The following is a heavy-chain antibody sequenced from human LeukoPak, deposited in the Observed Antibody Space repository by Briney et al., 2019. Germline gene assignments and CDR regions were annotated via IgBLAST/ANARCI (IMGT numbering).Heavy chain of an antibody. J-gene: IGHJ6*03. V-gene: IGHV3-23*01. CDR1: GFTFSNYT. Sequence: PAGGSLRLSCAASGFTFSNYTMSWVRQAPGKGLEWVSGISGSGGSTYYADSVKGRFTISRDNSKNTLYLQMNSLRVEDTAVYYCAKESRDSTGYYYNYHYYYMDVWRKGTTVTVSS. CDR2: ISGSGGST. CDR3: AKESRDSTGYYYNYHYYYMDV. D-gene: IGHD3-22*01.